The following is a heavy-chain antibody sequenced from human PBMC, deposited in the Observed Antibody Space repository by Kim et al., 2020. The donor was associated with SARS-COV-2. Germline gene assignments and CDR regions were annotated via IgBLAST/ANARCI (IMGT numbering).Heavy chain of an antibody. J-gene: IGHJ4*02. Sequence: GGSLRLSCAASGFTFSTSNMNWVRQAPGKGLEWVSSISSNSKYIYDADSVKGRFTISRDNAKNSLYLQMNSVRAEDTAIYYCARTGEGGSYYKFDSWGQGTLVTVSS. CDR3: ARTGEGGSYYKFDS. CDR2: ISSNSKYI. V-gene: IGHV3-21*06. CDR1: GFTFSTSN. D-gene: IGHD1-26*01.